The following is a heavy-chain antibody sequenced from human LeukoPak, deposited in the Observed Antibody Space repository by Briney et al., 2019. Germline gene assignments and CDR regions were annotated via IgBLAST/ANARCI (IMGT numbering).Heavy chain of an antibody. CDR3: AKGNSRNYYYYMDV. J-gene: IGHJ6*03. CDR1: GGSISSYY. CDR2: IYYSGST. Sequence: SETLSLTCTVSGGSISSYYWSWIRQPPGKGLEWIGYIYYSGSTNYNPSLKSRVTISVDTSKNQFSLKLSSVTAADTAVYYCAKGNSRNYYYYMDVWGKGTTVTVSS. V-gene: IGHV4-59*01. D-gene: IGHD6-13*01.